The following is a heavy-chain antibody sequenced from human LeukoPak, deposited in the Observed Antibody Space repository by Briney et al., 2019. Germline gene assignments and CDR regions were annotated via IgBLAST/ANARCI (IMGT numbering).Heavy chain of an antibody. J-gene: IGHJ4*02. V-gene: IGHV3-33*08. Sequence: GGSLRLSCAASGFTFSSYAMHWVRQAPGKGLEWVAVIWYDGSNKYYADSVKGRFTISRDNSKNTLYLQMNSLRAEDTAVYYCARDHGGGSGWSDYWGQGTLVTVSS. D-gene: IGHD6-19*01. CDR2: IWYDGSNK. CDR3: ARDHGGGSGWSDY. CDR1: GFTFSSYA.